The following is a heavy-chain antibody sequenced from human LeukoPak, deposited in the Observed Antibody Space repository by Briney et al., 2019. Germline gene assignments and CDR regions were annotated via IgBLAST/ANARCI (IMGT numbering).Heavy chain of an antibody. D-gene: IGHD5-24*01. V-gene: IGHV3-21*01. CDR2: ICNSSSYK. Sequence: AVTLCLSCAASTFTFSSYSMNWVRQAPGRGLEWVSYICNSSSYKYYTVQVKGRFTTSRDNAKNSLYLQMNRLGAEDTAVYYCARLIDRDCYEFDYWGQGTLVTVSS. CDR1: TFTFSSYS. J-gene: IGHJ4*02. CDR3: ARLIDRDCYEFDY.